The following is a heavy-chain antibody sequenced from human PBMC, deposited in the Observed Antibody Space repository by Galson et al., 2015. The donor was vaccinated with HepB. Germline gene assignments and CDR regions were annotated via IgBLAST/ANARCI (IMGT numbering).Heavy chain of an antibody. V-gene: IGHV1-69*13. J-gene: IGHJ5*02. Sequence: SVKVSCKASGGTFSSYAISWVRQAPGQGLEWMGGIIPIFSTANYAQKFQGRVTITADESTSTAYMELSSLRSEDTAVYYCASAPSPYSSSWLRKGVARWFDPWGQGTLVTVSS. CDR3: ASAPSPYSSSWLRKGVARWFDP. CDR2: IIPIFSTA. CDR1: GGTFSSYA. D-gene: IGHD6-13*01.